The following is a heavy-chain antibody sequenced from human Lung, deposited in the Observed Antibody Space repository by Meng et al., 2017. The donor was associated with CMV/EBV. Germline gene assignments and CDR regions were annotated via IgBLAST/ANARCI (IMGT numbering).Heavy chain of an antibody. D-gene: IGHD1-1*01. CDR1: RFSFGGLW. CDR2: ISYDGSNK. V-gene: IGHV3-30-3*01. J-gene: IGHJ4*02. Sequence: GGSLRLSCTSSRFSFGGLWMNWVRQAPGKGLEWVAVISYDGSNKYYADSVKGRFTISRDNSKNTLYLQMNSLRAEDTAVYYCARDHNLGFDYWGQGTLVTVSS. CDR3: ARDHNLGFDY.